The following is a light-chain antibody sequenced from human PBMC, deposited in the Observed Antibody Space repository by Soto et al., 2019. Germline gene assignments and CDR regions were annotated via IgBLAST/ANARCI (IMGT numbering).Light chain of an antibody. Sequence: QSALTQPPSASGSPGQSVTISCTGTSSDVGGYNSVSWYLHHPGKAPKLMIYEVSKRPSGVPDRFSGSKSANTASLTVSGLQAEDEADYYCSSYAGSSNYVFGTGTKLTVL. CDR3: SSYAGSSNYV. CDR2: EVS. V-gene: IGLV2-8*01. CDR1: SSDVGGYNS. J-gene: IGLJ1*01.